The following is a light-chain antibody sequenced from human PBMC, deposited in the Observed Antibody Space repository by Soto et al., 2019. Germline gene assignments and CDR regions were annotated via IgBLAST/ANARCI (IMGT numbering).Light chain of an antibody. CDR1: QSVSSSY. J-gene: IGKJ1*01. CDR3: QQYGSSPPWT. V-gene: IGKV3-20*01. CDR2: GAS. Sequence: EIVLTQSPGTLSLSPGDRATLSCRASQSVSSSYLAWYQQKPGQAPRLLIYGASSRATGIPDRFSGSGSGTAFTLTISRLEPEDFAVYYCQQYGSSPPWTFGQGTKVEIK.